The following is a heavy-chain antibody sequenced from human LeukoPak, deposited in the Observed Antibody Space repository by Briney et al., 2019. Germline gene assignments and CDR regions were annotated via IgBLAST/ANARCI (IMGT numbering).Heavy chain of an antibody. V-gene: IGHV1-2*02. CDR2: INPNSGGT. Sequence: ASVKVSCKAAGYTFTGYYMHWVRQAPGQGREWMGWINPNSGGTNYAQKFQGRVTMTRDTSISTAYMELSRLTSDDTAVYCCARDPPIGGADVFDIWGQGTMVTVSS. D-gene: IGHD3-10*01. CDR1: GYTFTGYY. J-gene: IGHJ3*02. CDR3: ARDPPIGGADVFDI.